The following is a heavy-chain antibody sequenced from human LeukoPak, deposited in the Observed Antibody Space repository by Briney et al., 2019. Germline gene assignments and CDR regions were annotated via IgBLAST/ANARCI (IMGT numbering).Heavy chain of an antibody. V-gene: IGHV4-39*01. Sequence: MSSETLSLTCTVSGGSISSSSYYWGWIRQPPGKGLEWIGSIYYSGSTYYNPSLKSRVTISVDTSKNQFSLKLSSVTAADTAVYYCARVRGYGGNRRVDYWGQGTLVTVSS. CDR2: IYYSGST. D-gene: IGHD4-23*01. CDR3: ARVRGYGGNRRVDY. CDR1: GGSISSSSYY. J-gene: IGHJ4*02.